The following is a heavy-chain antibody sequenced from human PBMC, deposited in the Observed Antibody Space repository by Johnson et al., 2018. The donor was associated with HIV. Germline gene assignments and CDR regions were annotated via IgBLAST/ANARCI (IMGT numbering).Heavy chain of an antibody. CDR1: GFTFDDYG. J-gene: IGHJ3*02. Sequence: VQLVESGGGVVRPGGSLRLSCVVSGFTFDDYGMSWVRQAPGKGLEWVSGINWNGGSTGYADSVKGRFTISRDNSKNTLYLQMNSLRAEDTAVYYCARGSYDFGSGYYTWHDAFDIWGQGTMVTVAS. CDR3: ARGSYDFGSGYYTWHDAFDI. CDR2: INWNGGST. V-gene: IGHV3-20*04. D-gene: IGHD3-3*01.